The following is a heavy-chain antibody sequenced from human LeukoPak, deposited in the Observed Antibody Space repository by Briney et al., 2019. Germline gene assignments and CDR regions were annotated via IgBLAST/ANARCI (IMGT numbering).Heavy chain of an antibody. CDR1: GGSISSHY. D-gene: IGHD1-26*01. CDR2: IYYSGST. CDR3: ARTELCGDYYMDV. V-gene: IGHV4-59*11. Sequence: SETLSLTCTVSGGSISSHYWSWIRQPPGKGLEWIGYIYYSGSTNYNPSLKSRVTISVDTSKNQFSLKLSSVTAADTAVYYCARTELCGDYYMDVWGKGTTVTVSS. J-gene: IGHJ6*03.